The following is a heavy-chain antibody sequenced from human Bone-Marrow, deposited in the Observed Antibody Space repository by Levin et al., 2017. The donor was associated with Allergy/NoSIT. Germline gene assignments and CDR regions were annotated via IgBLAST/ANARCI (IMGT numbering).Heavy chain of an antibody. CDR2: IIPIFGPP. D-gene: IGHD2-15*01. CDR3: ARLTGDCSGGACLSRYFYYYMDV. Sequence: KISCKASGCTFSSHGIAWVRQAPGQGLEWMGGIIPIFGPPNYAQKFQGRVTISADESTNTAYLELSSLRSDDTAVFYCARLTGDCSGGACLSRYFYYYMDVWGKGTTVTVSS. J-gene: IGHJ6*03. CDR1: GCTFSSHG. V-gene: IGHV1-69*01.